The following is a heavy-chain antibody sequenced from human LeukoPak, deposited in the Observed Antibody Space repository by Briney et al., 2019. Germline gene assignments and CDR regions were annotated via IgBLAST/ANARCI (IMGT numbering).Heavy chain of an antibody. Sequence: SETLSLTCTVSGGSISSSSYYWGWIHQPPGKGLEWIGYIYYSGSTNYNPSLKSRVSISVDTSKNQFSLKLSSVTAADAAVYYCATAVVVVGSTRGYYFDYWGQGTLVTVSS. CDR1: GGSISSSSYY. D-gene: IGHD2-15*01. V-gene: IGHV4-61*05. CDR2: IYYSGST. CDR3: ATAVVVVGSTRGYYFDY. J-gene: IGHJ4*02.